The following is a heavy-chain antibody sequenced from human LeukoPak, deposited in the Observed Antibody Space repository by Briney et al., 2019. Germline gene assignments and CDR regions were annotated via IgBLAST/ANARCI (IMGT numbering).Heavy chain of an antibody. V-gene: IGHV4-59*01. CDR3: AREDYDILTGVTNWFDP. CDR1: GGSISSYY. Sequence: SETLSLTCTVSGGSISSYYWSWIRQPPGKGLEWVGYIYYSGSTNYNPSLKSRVTISVDTSKNQSSLKLSSVTAADTAVYYCAREDYDILTGVTNWFDPWGQGTLVTVSS. CDR2: IYYSGST. D-gene: IGHD3-9*01. J-gene: IGHJ5*02.